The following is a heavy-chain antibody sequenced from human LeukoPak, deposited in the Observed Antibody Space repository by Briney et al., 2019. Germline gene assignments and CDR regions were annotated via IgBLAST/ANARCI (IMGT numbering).Heavy chain of an antibody. V-gene: IGHV4-30-4*07. CDR3: ARRLGRKFGERFYYYHYMDV. CDR2: IYYRGST. CDR1: GGSISSGGYS. D-gene: IGHD3-10*01. J-gene: IGHJ6*03. Sequence: SETLSLTCAVYGGSISSGGYSWSWIRQPPGKGLEWIGYIYYRGSTYYNPSLKSRVTISVDTSKNQFSLKLSSVTAADTAVYYCARRLGRKFGERFYYYHYMDVWGKGTTVTISS.